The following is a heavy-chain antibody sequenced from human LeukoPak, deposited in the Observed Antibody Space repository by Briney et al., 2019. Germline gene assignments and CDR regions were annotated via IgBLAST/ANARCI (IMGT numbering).Heavy chain of an antibody. D-gene: IGHD3-3*01. CDR1: GFTFSSYA. Sequence: GGSLRLSCAASGFTFSSYAMSWVRQAPGKGLEWVSGSGSGGSTYYADSVKGRFTISRDNPKNTLYLQMNSLRAEDTAVYYCAKDFWSGYYPNYWGQGTLVTVSS. V-gene: IGHV3-23*01. CDR3: AKDFWSGYYPNY. J-gene: IGHJ4*02. CDR2: SGSGGST.